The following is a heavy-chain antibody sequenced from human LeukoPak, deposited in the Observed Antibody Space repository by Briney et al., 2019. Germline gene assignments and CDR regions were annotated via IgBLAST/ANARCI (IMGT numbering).Heavy chain of an antibody. Sequence: SETLSLTCTVSGGSISSYYWSWIRQPPGKGLEWTGYIYYSGSTNYNPSLKSRVTISVDTSKNQFSLKLSSVTAADTAVYYCARVRSGWNYYFDYWGQGTLVTVSS. CDR3: ARVRSGWNYYFDY. V-gene: IGHV4-59*01. CDR2: IYYSGST. J-gene: IGHJ4*02. CDR1: GGSISSYY. D-gene: IGHD6-19*01.